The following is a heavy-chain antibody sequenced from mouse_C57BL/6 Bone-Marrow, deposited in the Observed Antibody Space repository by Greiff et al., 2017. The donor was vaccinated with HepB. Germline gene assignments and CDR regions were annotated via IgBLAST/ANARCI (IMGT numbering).Heavy chain of an antibody. CDR3: TKKSDYYGSSEDYFDY. CDR2: IYPGNSDT. D-gene: IGHD1-1*01. V-gene: IGHV1-5*01. J-gene: IGHJ2*01. CDR1: GYTFTSYW. Sequence: EVQRVESGTVLARPGASVKMSCKTSGYTFTSYWMHWVKQRPGQGLEWIGAIYPGNSDTSYNQKFKGKAKLTAVTSASTAYMELSSLTNEDSAVYYCTKKSDYYGSSEDYFDYWGQGTTLTVSS.